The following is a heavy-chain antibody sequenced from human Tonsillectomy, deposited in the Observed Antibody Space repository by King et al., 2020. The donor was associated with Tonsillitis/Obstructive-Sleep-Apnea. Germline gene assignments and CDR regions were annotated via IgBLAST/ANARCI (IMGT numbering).Heavy chain of an antibody. D-gene: IGHD2-21*01. Sequence: VQLQESGPGLVKPSETLSLTCTVSGGSISSYYWSWIRQPPGKGLEWIGYIYYSGSTNYNPSLKSRVTISVDTSKNQFSLKLSSVTAADTAVYYCARDQRGIPASKDAFDIWGQGTMVTVSS. J-gene: IGHJ3*02. V-gene: IGHV4-59*01. CDR2: IYYSGST. CDR3: ARDQRGIPASKDAFDI. CDR1: GGSISSYY.